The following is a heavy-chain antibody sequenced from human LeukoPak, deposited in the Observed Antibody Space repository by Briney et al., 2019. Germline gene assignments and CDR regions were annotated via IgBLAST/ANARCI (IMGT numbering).Heavy chain of an antibody. V-gene: IGHV3-13*01. D-gene: IGHD1-26*01. CDR3: ARERGATARDYYYYGMDV. CDR1: GFTFSSYD. J-gene: IGHJ6*02. CDR2: IGTAGDT. Sequence: GGSLRLSCAASGFTFSSYDMHWVRQATGKGLEWVSAIGTAGDTYYPGSVKGRFTISRENAKNSLYLQMNSLRAGDTAVYYCARERGATARDYYYYGMDVWGQGTTVTVSS.